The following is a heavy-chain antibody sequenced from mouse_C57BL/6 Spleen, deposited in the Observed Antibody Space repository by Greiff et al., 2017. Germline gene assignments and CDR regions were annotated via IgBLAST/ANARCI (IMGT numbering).Heavy chain of an antibody. CDR1: GFTFSDYY. CDR2: ISNGGGST. J-gene: IGHJ4*01. V-gene: IGHV5-12*01. CDR3: ARHGDYYGNAMDY. Sequence: EVMLVESGGGLVQPGGSLKLSCAASGFTFSDYYMYWVRQTPEKRLEWVAYISNGGGSTYYPDTVKGRFTISRDNAKNTLYLQMSRLKSEDTAMYYCARHGDYYGNAMDYWGQGTSVTVSS. D-gene: IGHD1-1*01.